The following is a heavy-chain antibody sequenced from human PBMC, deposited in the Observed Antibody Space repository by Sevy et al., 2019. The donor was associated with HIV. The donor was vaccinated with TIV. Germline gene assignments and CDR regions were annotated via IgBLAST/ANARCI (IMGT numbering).Heavy chain of an antibody. CDR3: ARVSGDYSSGWYGLDHFDY. J-gene: IGHJ4*02. CDR2: IKQDGSEK. CDR1: GFTFSSYW. D-gene: IGHD6-19*01. Sequence: GGSLRLSCAASGFTFSSYWMSWVRQAPGKRLEWVANIKQDGSEKYYVDSVKGRFTISRDNARNSLYLQMNSLRAEDTAVYYCARVSGDYSSGWYGLDHFDYWGQGTLVTVSS. V-gene: IGHV3-7*03.